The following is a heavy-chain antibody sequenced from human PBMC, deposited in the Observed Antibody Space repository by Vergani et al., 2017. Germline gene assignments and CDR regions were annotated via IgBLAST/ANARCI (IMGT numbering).Heavy chain of an antibody. Sequence: QVQLQESGPGLVKPSQTLSLTCTVSGGSISSGDYYWSWIRQPPGKGLEWIGYIYYSGSIYYNPSLKSRVTISVDTSKNQFSLKLSSVTAADTAVYYCARATGGSSSWLWLDVWGQGTTVTVSS. V-gene: IGHV4-30-4*08. CDR3: ARATGGSSSWLWLDV. D-gene: IGHD6-13*01. J-gene: IGHJ6*02. CDR1: GGSISSGDYY. CDR2: IYYSGSI.